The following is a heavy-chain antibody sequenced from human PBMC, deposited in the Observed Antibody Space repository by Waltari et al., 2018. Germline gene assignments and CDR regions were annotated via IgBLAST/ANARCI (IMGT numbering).Heavy chain of an antibody. D-gene: IGHD3-3*01. V-gene: IGHV3-30*04. CDR1: GVTLNHHA. Sequence: QVHLMEYGGGGVQPGRSLRLSCEGSGVTLNHHAMHWVRQAPGRGLEWISVISFDGMKTFHSDSVAGRFTISRDNSRNTVYLAMSRLRGDDTAVYFCVRDAYTTMIFGDLNFDFWGQGALVTVS. CDR2: ISFDGMKT. J-gene: IGHJ4*02. CDR3: VRDAYTTMIFGDLNFDF.